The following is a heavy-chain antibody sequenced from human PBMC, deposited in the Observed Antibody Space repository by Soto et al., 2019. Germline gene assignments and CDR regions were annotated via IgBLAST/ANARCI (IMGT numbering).Heavy chain of an antibody. D-gene: IGHD4-17*01. V-gene: IGHV4-34*01. CDR2: INHSGST. Sequence: PSETLSLTCAVYGGSFSGYYWSWIRQPPGKGLEWIGEINHSGSTNYNPSLKSRVTISVDTSKNQFSLKLSSVTAADTAVYYCARALDYGDYGEIDYWGQGTLVTVSS. J-gene: IGHJ4*02. CDR3: ARALDYGDYGEIDY. CDR1: GGSFSGYY.